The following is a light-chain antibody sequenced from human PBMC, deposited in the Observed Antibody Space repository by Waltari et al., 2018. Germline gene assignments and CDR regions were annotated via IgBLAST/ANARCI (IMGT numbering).Light chain of an antibody. CDR2: WAS. J-gene: IGKJ1*01. Sequence: DIVMTQSPDSLAVSLGERATINCKSSQSVLYSSNNKNYLAWYQQKPGQPPKLLIYWASTRDSGVPDRFSGSGAGTAFTLTISSLQAEDVAVYYCLQYYSTPRTFGQGTKVEIK. CDR1: QSVLYSSNNKNY. V-gene: IGKV4-1*01. CDR3: LQYYSTPRT.